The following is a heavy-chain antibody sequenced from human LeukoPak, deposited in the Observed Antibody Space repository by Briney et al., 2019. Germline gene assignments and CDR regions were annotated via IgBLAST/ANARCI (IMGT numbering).Heavy chain of an antibody. CDR1: GGSFSGYY. D-gene: IGHD3-22*01. J-gene: IGHJ4*02. V-gene: IGHV4-59*01. CDR2: IYYSGST. CDR3: ARGPHHFDSSAYWGY. Sequence: SETLSLTCAVYGGSFSGYYWSWIRQPPGKGLEWIGYIYYSGSTDYIPSLKSRVTISVDTSKNQFSLRLSSVTAADTAVYYCARGPHHFDSSAYWGYWGQGVLVTVSS.